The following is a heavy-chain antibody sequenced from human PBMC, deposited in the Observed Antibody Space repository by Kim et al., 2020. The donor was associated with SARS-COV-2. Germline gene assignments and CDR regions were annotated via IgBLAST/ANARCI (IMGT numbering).Heavy chain of an antibody. CDR1: GGSISSGDYY. CDR2: IYYSGST. V-gene: IGHV4-30-4*01. J-gene: IGHJ2*01. Sequence: SETLSLTCTVSGGSISSGDYYWSWIRQPPGKGLEWIGYIYYSGSTYYNPSLKSRVTISVDTSKNQFSLKLSSVTAADTAVYYCARDRKLGIVGYFDLWGRGTLVTVSS. CDR3: ARDRKLGIVGYFDL. D-gene: IGHD7-27*01.